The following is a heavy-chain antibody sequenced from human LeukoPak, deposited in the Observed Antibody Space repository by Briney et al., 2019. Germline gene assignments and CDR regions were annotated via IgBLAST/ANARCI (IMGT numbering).Heavy chain of an antibody. D-gene: IGHD3-10*01. V-gene: IGHV5-51*01. CDR1: GYSFTSYW. Sequence: HGESLQISCKGSGYSFTSYWIGWVRQMPGKGLEWMGIIYPGDSDTRYSPSFQGQVTISADKSISTAYLQWSSLKASDTAMYYCARLPPYGSGSYPFDYWGQGTLVTVSS. CDR3: ARLPPYGSGSYPFDY. J-gene: IGHJ4*02. CDR2: IYPGDSDT.